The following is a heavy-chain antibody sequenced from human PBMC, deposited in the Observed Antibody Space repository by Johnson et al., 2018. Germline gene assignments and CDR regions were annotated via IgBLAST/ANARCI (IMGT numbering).Heavy chain of an antibody. J-gene: IGHJ6*02. D-gene: IGHD4-17*01. CDR3: ARVLTVTLYYYCGMDV. Sequence: QVQLVQSGAEVKKPGASVKVSCKASGYTFTSYYMHWVRQAPGQGLEWMGIINPSGGSTSYAQKVQGRVTMTSDTSTGTVYMELSRLGSEDPAVYYCARVLTVTLYYYCGMDVWGQGTMVTVSS. CDR2: INPSGGST. CDR1: GYTFTSYY. V-gene: IGHV1-46*01.